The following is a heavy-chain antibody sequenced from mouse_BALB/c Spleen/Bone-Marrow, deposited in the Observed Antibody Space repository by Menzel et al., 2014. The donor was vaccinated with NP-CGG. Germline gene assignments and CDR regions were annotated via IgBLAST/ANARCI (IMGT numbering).Heavy chain of an antibody. CDR1: GFSLTSYG. V-gene: IGHV2-9*02. Sequence: VQLQQSGPGLVAPSQSLSIPCTVSGFSLTSYGVHWVRQPPGKGLEWLGVIWAGGSTNYNSAPMSRLSISKDNSKSQVFLKMNSLQTDDTAMYYCARDGVYGSHYYAMDYWGQGTSVTVSS. D-gene: IGHD1-1*02. CDR2: IWAGGST. J-gene: IGHJ4*01. CDR3: ARDGVYGSHYYAMDY.